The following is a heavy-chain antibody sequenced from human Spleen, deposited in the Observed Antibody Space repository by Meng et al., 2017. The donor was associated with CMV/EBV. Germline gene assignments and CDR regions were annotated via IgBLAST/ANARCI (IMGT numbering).Heavy chain of an antibody. J-gene: IGHJ6*02. CDR1: GFTFSSYW. CDR3: ARDIVVVPAAIASTYYYYYYGMDV. D-gene: IGHD2-2*01. Sequence: GESLKISCAASGFTFSSYWMHWVRQAPGKGLEWVSSISSSSSYIYYADSVKGRFTISRDNAKNSLYLQMNSLRAEDTAVYYCARDIVVVPAAIASTYYYYYYGMDVWGQGTTVTVSS. V-gene: IGHV3-21*01. CDR2: ISSSSSYI.